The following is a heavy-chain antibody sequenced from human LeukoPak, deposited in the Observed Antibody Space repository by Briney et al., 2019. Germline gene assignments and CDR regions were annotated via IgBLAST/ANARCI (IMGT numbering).Heavy chain of an antibody. J-gene: IGHJ3*01. CDR3: ARGGLVRGTINRLIAFDV. CDR2: IYYRPPYRTQSFD. CDR1: GDSVSNTAAG. D-gene: IGHD3-10*01. V-gene: IGHV6-1*01. Sequence: SQTLSLTCVISGDSVSNTAAGWSCLRQSPSRGLEWLGRIYYRPPYRTQSFDDYAVFVRSRMSINPDTSKNQFSLQLNSVTPEDTAIYYCARGGLVRGTINRLIAFDVWGQGTMVTVSS.